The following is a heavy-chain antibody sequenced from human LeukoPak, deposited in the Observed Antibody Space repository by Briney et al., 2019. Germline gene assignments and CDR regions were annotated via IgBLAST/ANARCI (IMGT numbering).Heavy chain of an antibody. Sequence: QPGGSLRLSCAASGFTFSSYSMNWVRQAPGKGLEWVANIKQDGSEKYYVDSVKGRFTISRDNAKNSLYLQMNSLRAEDTATYYCATYRQVLLPFESWGQGTLVTVSS. CDR3: ATYRQVLLPFES. CDR2: IKQDGSEK. J-gene: IGHJ4*02. V-gene: IGHV3-7*03. CDR1: GFTFSSYS. D-gene: IGHD5-18*01.